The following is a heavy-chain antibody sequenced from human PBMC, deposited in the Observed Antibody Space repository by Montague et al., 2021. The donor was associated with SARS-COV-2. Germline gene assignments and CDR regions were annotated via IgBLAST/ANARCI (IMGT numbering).Heavy chain of an antibody. V-gene: IGHV3-11*01. CDR2: ISSSGSTI. Sequence: SLRLSCAASGFTFNDYYMSWVRQAPGKGLEWVSYISSSGSTIYYADSVKGRFTISRDNAKNSLYLQMNSLRAEDTAVYYCARAQWELLPDYWGQGTLVTVSS. CDR3: ARAQWELLPDY. D-gene: IGHD1-26*01. CDR1: GFTFNDYY. J-gene: IGHJ4*02.